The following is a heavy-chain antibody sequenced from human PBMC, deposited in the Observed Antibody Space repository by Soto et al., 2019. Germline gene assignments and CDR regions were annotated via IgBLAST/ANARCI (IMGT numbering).Heavy chain of an antibody. V-gene: IGHV4-34*01. CDR3: ASMTTVTTVAYFDY. D-gene: IGHD4-17*01. Sequence: PSETLSLTCTVYGGSFSGYYWSWIRQPPGKGLEWIGEINHSGSTNYNPSLKSRVTISVDTSKNQFSLKLSSVTAADTAVYYCASMTTVTTVAYFDYWGQGTLVTVSS. CDR1: GGSFSGYY. J-gene: IGHJ4*02. CDR2: INHSGST.